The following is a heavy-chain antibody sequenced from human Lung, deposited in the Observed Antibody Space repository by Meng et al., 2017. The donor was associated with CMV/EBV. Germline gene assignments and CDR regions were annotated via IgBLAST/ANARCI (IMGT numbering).Heavy chain of an antibody. CDR1: GYTFSAYQ. CDR2: INPSSGVT. D-gene: IGHD1-26*01. CDR3: ARFGGAPVGSTPPDY. Sequence: ASVKVSCKTSGYTFSAYQMHWIRQAPGHGLEWMGWINPSSGVTRSAPKYQGRVTMTSDRYSTGYLELTSLTSDDTAFYYCARFGGAPVGSTPPDYWGQGTLVTVSS. J-gene: IGHJ4*02. V-gene: IGHV1-2*02.